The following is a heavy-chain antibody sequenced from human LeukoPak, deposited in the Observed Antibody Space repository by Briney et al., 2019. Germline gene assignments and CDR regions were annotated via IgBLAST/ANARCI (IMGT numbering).Heavy chain of an antibody. CDR3: ARDFGVDDY. V-gene: IGHV3-30*04. CDR2: ISYDGSNK. D-gene: IGHD3-3*01. CDR1: GFTFSSYA. J-gene: IGHJ4*02. Sequence: GGSLRLSCAASGFTFSSYAMHWVRQAPGEGLEWVAVISYDGSNKYYADSVKGRFTISRDNSKNTLYLQMNSLRAEDTAVYYCARDFGVDDYWGQGTLVTVSS.